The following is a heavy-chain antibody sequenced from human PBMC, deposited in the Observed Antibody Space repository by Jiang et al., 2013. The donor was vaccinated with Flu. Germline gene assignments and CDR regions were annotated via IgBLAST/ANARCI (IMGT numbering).Heavy chain of an antibody. J-gene: IGHJ3*02. V-gene: IGHV1-2*02. CDR2: INPNSGGT. Sequence: GAEVKKPGATVKISCKVSGYTFTDYYMHWVQQAPGKGLEWMGWINPNSGGTRYAEKFQGRVTMTRDTSNSTAYMELSSLRSDDTAVYYCMRDCGSRGADVFDIWGQGTMVTVSS. D-gene: IGHD3-16*01. CDR3: MRDCGSRGADVFDI. CDR1: GYTFTDYY.